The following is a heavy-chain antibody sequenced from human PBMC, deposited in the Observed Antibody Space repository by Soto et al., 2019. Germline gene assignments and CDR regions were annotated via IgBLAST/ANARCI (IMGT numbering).Heavy chain of an antibody. CDR1: GFTVRSNY. Sequence: EVQLVESGGGLVQPGGSLRLSCAASGFTVRSNYMSWVRQAPGKGLEWVSVIYSGGSTYYADSVKGRFTISRDNSKNTLYLQMNSLRAEDTAVYYCARGIFDYGDYHYFDYWGQGTLVTVSS. CDR2: IYSGGST. D-gene: IGHD4-17*01. J-gene: IGHJ4*02. V-gene: IGHV3-66*01. CDR3: ARGIFDYGDYHYFDY.